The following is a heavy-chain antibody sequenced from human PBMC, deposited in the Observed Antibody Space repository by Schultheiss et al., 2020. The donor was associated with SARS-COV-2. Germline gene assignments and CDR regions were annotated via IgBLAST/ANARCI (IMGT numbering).Heavy chain of an antibody. J-gene: IGHJ5*02. Sequence: GGSLRLSCAASGFTFSSYWMSWVRQAPGKGLEWVAVISYDGSNKYYADSVKGRFTISRDNSKNTLYLQMSSLRAEDTAVYYCARDSYYDSSGYHSWGQGTLVTVSS. CDR3: ARDSYYDSSGYHS. CDR1: GFTFSSYW. D-gene: IGHD3-22*01. V-gene: IGHV3-30*14. CDR2: ISYDGSNK.